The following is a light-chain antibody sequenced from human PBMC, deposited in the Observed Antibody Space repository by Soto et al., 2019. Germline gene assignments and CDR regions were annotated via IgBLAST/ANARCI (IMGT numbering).Light chain of an antibody. Sequence: QSVLTQPPSVSGSPGQRVTISCTGSSSNIGAGYDVHWYQQLPGTAPKLIIYGNSNRPSGVPDRFSGCKSGTAASLVITGRLAEDEADYYCQSYDSSLSGVVFGGGTKLTVL. CDR2: GNS. CDR1: SSNIGAGYD. CDR3: QSYDSSLSGVV. J-gene: IGLJ2*01. V-gene: IGLV1-40*01.